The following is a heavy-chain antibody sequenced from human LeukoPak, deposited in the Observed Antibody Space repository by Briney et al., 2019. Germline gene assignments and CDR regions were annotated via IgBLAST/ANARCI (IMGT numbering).Heavy chain of an antibody. V-gene: IGHV3-30*02. J-gene: IGHJ4*02. CDR3: AKDTYSGYDSGD. CDR1: GFTFSSYG. Sequence: GGSLRLSCAASGFTFSSYGMHWVRQAPGKGLEWVAFIRYDGSNKYYADSVKGRFTISRDNSKNTLYLQMNSLRAEDTAVHYCAKDTYSGYDSGDWGQGTLVTVSS. D-gene: IGHD5-12*01. CDR2: IRYDGSNK.